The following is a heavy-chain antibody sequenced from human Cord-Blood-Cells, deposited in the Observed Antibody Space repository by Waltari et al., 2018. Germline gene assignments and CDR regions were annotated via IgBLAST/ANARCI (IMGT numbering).Heavy chain of an antibody. CDR3: ARLSSIAARDY. CDR1: GYTFTSYD. Sequence: QVQLVQSGAEVKKPGASVKVSCKASGYTFTSYDITWARPATGQGLGWMGWRNPNSGNTGYAQKFPGRVTMTRNTSISTAYMELSSLRSEDTAVYYCARLSSIAARDYWGQGTLVTVSS. V-gene: IGHV1-8*01. D-gene: IGHD6-6*01. CDR2: RNPNSGNT. J-gene: IGHJ4*02.